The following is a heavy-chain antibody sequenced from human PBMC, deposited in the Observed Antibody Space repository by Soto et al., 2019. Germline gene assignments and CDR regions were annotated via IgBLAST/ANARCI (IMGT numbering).Heavy chain of an antibody. V-gene: IGHV3-48*02. CDR2: ISSRSTII. J-gene: IGHJ4*02. CDR1: GFTFSTYS. CDR3: ARGFYASSVYYMEIVGDFDN. Sequence: EVQLVESGGGLVQPGGSLRLSCAASGFTFSTYSMNWVRQAPGKGLEWIEYISSRSTIIYYADSVKGRFTISRDDAKKSLDLQMYSLRDADTAVYYFARGFYASSVYYMEIVGDFDNWGQGTLVTVSS. D-gene: IGHD3-22*01.